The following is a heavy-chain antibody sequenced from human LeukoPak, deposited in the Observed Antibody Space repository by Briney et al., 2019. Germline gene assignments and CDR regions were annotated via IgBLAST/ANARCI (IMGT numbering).Heavy chain of an antibody. CDR3: AKHRGPTWWDLVDS. J-gene: IGHJ4*02. V-gene: IGHV1-18*01. CDR2: IRGDNANT. CDR1: GHTFNNFG. D-gene: IGHD1-26*01. Sequence: PAASVTVSCKTSGHTFNNFGFTWVRQAPGQGLEWMGWIRGDNANTAYAQKFQGRVTMSVDTSTATGYLDLKSLTTDDTAVYSCAKHRGPTWWDLVDSWGQGTPVTVSS.